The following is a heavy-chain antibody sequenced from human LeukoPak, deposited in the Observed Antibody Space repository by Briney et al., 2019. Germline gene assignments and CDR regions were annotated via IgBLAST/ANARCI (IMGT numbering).Heavy chain of an antibody. D-gene: IGHD6-6*01. V-gene: IGHV1-2*02. CDR1: GYTSTGYY. J-gene: IGHJ4*02. CDR2: INPNSGGT. Sequence: GASVKVSCKASGYTSTGYYMHWLRQAPGQGLEWMGWINPNSGGTNYAQKFQGRVTMTRDTSISTAYMELSRLRSDDTAVYYCLSIAARPVGKEDDYWGQGTLVTVSS. CDR3: LSIAARPVGKEDDY.